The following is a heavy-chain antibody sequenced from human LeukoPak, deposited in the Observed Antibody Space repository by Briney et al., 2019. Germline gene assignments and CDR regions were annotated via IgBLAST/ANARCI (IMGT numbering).Heavy chain of an antibody. CDR1: GLSFSDHH. Sequence: GDSLRLSCAASGLSFSDHHMTWIRQAPGKGLEWVSYISSSGDTIYYADSVKGRITASRDNSKNSLFLQMNSLRAEDTAVYYCASVYGYYYYYMDVWGKGTAVTVSS. D-gene: IGHD1-14*01. J-gene: IGHJ6*03. CDR2: ISSSGDTI. V-gene: IGHV3-11*01. CDR3: ASVYGYYYYYMDV.